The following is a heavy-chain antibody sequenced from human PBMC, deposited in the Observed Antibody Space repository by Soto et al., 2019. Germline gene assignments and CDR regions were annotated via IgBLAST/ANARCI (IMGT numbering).Heavy chain of an antibody. CDR1: GFSISTSGVG. Sequence: QITLKESGPTLVKPTQTLTLTCTLSGFSISTSGVGVGWIRQTPGKALEWLALIYWDDDERYSPSLRSRLTITKDTSKNQVVLTVTNMDPVDTGTYFSAHRWEEPTAWTDMAFDIWGQGTEVIVSS. D-gene: IGHD1-26*01. CDR2: IYWDDDE. CDR3: AHRWEEPTAWTDMAFDI. J-gene: IGHJ3*02. V-gene: IGHV2-5*02.